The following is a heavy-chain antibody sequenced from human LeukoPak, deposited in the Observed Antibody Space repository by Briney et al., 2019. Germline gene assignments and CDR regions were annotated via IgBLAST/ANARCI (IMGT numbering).Heavy chain of an antibody. Sequence: GGSLRLSCAASGLTFSTYCMHWVRQAPGKGPMWVSRICPDGTVTNYADSVKARLIISRDNARNTVYLQMNSLRVEDTAVYYCVRDFRSADYWGQGTLVTVSS. J-gene: IGHJ4*02. CDR1: GLTFSTYC. CDR2: ICPDGTVT. CDR3: VRDFRSADY. V-gene: IGHV3-74*01.